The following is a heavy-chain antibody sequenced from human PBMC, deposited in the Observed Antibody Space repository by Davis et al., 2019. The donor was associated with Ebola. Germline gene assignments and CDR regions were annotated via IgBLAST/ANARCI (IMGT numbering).Heavy chain of an antibody. CDR2: ISSSSSTI. V-gene: IGHV3-11*01. D-gene: IGHD6-13*01. CDR3: AKDGYSSSWEPSYYGMDV. J-gene: IGHJ6*04. CDR1: GASITSYY. Sequence: LSLTCTVSGASITSYYWSWIRQAPGKGLEWVSYISSSSSTIYYADSVKGRFTVSRDNAKNSLYLQMNSLRAEDTAVYYCAKDGYSSSWEPSYYGMDVWGKGTTVTVSS.